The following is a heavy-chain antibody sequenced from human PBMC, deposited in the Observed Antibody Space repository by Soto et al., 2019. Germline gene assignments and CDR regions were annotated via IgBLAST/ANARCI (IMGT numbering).Heavy chain of an antibody. CDR1: GFTFRSFT. CDR3: TRDASRDSSARGWFDP. Sequence: GGSLRLSCADSGFTFRSFTMNWVRQAPGKGLEWVSTISSNSAYIYYTDALRGRFTISRDNAKNSLHLQMNSLRAEDTAVYYCTRDASRDSSARGWFDPWGPGTLVTVSS. CDR2: ISSNSAYI. J-gene: IGHJ5*02. V-gene: IGHV3-21*01. D-gene: IGHD6-13*01.